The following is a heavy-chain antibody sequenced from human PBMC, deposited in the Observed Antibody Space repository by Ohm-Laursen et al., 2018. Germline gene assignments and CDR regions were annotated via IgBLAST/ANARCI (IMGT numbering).Heavy chain of an antibody. Sequence: GTLSLTCAVSGYSISSGYYWGWIRQPPGKGLEWIGSIYHSGGTSYNPSLKSQVTISVDTSKNQFSLKLTSVTAADTAVYYCARGLGTPVDYWGQGTLVTVSS. CDR2: IYHSGGT. CDR3: ARGLGTPVDY. V-gene: IGHV4-38-2*01. CDR1: GYSISSGYY. J-gene: IGHJ4*02.